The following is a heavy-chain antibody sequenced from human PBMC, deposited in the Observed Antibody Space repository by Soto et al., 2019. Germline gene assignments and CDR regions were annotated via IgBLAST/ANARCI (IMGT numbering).Heavy chain of an antibody. CDR1: GGSISSGGYY. CDR3: ARGAGLLWFGESSMDV. Sequence: SETLSLTCTVSGGSISSGGYYWSWIRQHPGKGLEWIGYIYYSGSTYYNPSLKSRVTISVDTSKNQFSLKLSSVTAADTAVNYCARGAGLLWFGESSMDVWGQGTTVTVSS. D-gene: IGHD3-10*01. V-gene: IGHV4-31*02. J-gene: IGHJ6*02. CDR2: IYYSGST.